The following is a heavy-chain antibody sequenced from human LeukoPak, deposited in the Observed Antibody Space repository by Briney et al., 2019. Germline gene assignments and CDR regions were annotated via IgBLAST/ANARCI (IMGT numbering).Heavy chain of an antibody. J-gene: IGHJ4*02. V-gene: IGHV4-34*01. D-gene: IGHD3-22*01. Sequence: PSETLSLTCAVYGESFSAYYWSWIRQPPGKGVEWIGEINHSPSTNYNPSLKSRVTISIDTSENQFSLKLSSVTAADTAVYYCARSSSGPDYWGQGTLVTVSS. CDR3: ARSSSGPDY. CDR1: GESFSAYY. CDR2: INHSPST.